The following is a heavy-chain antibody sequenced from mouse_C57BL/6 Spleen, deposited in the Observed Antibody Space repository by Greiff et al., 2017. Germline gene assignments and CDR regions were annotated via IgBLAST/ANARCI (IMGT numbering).Heavy chain of an antibody. CDR2: ISSGGSYT. V-gene: IGHV5-6*01. D-gene: IGHD4-1*01. CDR3: ARQVNWEFAY. CDR1: GFTFSSYG. Sequence: EVKLMESGGDLVKPGGSLKLSCAASGFTFSSYGMSWVRQTPDKRLEWVATISSGGSYTYYPDSVKGRFTLSRDNAKNTLYLQMSSLKSEDTAMYYCARQVNWEFAYWGQGTLVTVSA. J-gene: IGHJ3*01.